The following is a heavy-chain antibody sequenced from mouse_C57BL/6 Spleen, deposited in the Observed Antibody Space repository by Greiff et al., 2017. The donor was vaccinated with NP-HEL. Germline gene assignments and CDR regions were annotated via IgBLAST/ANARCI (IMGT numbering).Heavy chain of an antibody. J-gene: IGHJ4*01. D-gene: IGHD1-1*01. CDR3: TREASSYGSRRYAMDY. V-gene: IGHV5-9-1*02. Sequence: EVMLVESGKGLVKPGGSLKLSCAASGFTFSSYAMSWVRQTPEKRLEWVAYISSGGDYIYYADTVKGRFTISRDNARNTLYLQMSSLKSEDTAMYYCTREASSYGSRRYAMDYWGQGTSVTVSS. CDR1: GFTFSSYA. CDR2: ISSGGDYI.